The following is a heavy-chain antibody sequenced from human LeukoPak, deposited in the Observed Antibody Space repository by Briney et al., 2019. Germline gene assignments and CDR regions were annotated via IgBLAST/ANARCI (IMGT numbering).Heavy chain of an antibody. CDR3: AKEYTGTFSPFPSYFDN. CDR1: GFTFSSYA. Sequence: GGSLRLSCAASGFTFSSYAMNWVRQARGKGPEGVSAITGRGCRTFYADSVKGRFTISRDNSKNTLYLQMNSLRAEDTAIYYCAKEYTGTFSPFPSYFDNWGQGTLVTVSS. J-gene: IGHJ4*02. CDR2: ITGRGCRT. V-gene: IGHV3-23*01. D-gene: IGHD1-26*01.